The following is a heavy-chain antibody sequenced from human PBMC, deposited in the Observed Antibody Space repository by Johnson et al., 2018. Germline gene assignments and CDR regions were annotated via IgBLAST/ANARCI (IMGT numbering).Heavy chain of an antibody. J-gene: IGHJ5*02. Sequence: VQLVESGGGLIQPGGSLRLSCAASGFIVSSSYMNWVRQAPGKGLEWVSVIYSGGITYYADSVKGRFTISRDNSKNMVYLQMNSLRAEDTAVYYCAREPPPPSYYGPGNHPWGQGTLVTVSS. D-gene: IGHD3-10*01. CDR1: GFIVSSSY. V-gene: IGHV3-53*01. CDR3: AREPPPPSYYGPGNHP. CDR2: IYSGGIT.